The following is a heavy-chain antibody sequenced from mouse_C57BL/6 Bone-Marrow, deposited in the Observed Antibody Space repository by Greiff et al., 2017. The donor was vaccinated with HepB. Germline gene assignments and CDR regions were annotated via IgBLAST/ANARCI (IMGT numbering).Heavy chain of an antibody. CDR3: ARLLRGYAMDY. V-gene: IGHV1-64*01. D-gene: IGHD1-1*01. CDR1: GYTFTSYW. CDR2: IHPNSGST. J-gene: IGHJ4*01. Sequence: VQLQQPGAELVKPGASVKLSCKASGYTFTSYWMHWVKQRPGQGLEWIGMIHPNSGSTNYNEKFKSKATLTVDKSSSTAYMQLSSLTSEDSAVYYCARLLRGYAMDYWGQGTSVTVSS.